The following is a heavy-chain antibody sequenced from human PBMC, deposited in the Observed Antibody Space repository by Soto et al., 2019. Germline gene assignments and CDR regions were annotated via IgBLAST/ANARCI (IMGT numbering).Heavy chain of an antibody. CDR2: IIPIFGTA. Sequence: PVKGSCKASVGTISSSPISWGRQAPGQGLEWMGGIIPIFGTANYAQKFQGRVTITRDTSASTAYMELSSLRSEDTAVYYCASSYSNYALIDYYYYGMDVWGQGTTVTVSS. CDR1: VGTISSSP. V-gene: IGHV1-69*05. D-gene: IGHD4-4*01. J-gene: IGHJ6*02. CDR3: ASSYSNYALIDYYYYGMDV.